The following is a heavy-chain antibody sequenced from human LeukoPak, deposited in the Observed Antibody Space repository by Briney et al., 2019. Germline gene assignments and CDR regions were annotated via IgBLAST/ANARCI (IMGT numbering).Heavy chain of an antibody. V-gene: IGHV1-18*01. Sequence: ASVRVSCKASGGTFSSYAISWVRQAPGQGLEWMGLISAYGNTNYAQNLQGRVTMTTDTSTSTAYMELRSLRSDDTAVYYCARGIIGYYFDYWGQGTLVTVSS. D-gene: IGHD2-15*01. CDR1: GGTFSSYA. CDR3: ARGIIGYYFDY. J-gene: IGHJ4*02. CDR2: ISAYGNT.